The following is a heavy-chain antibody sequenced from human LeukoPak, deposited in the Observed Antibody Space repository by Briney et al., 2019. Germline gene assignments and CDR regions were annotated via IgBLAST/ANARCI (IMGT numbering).Heavy chain of an antibody. CDR2: ISYDGSNK. J-gene: IGHJ4*02. CDR3: AKDHSSGIDY. D-gene: IGHD3-10*01. CDR1: GFTFSSYG. V-gene: IGHV3-30*18. Sequence: QPGGSLRLSCAASGFTFSSYGMHRVRQAPGKGLEWVAVISYDGSNKYYADSVKGRFTISRDNSKNTLYLQMNSLRAEDTAVYYCAKDHSSGIDYWGQGTLVTVSS.